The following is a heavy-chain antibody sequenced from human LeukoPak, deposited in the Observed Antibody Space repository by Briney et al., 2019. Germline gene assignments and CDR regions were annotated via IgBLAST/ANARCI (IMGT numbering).Heavy chain of an antibody. CDR2: ISYDGSNK. J-gene: IGHJ4*02. CDR1: GFTFSSYA. V-gene: IGHV3-30-3*01. Sequence: GGSLRLSCAASGFTFSSYAMHWVRQAPGKGLEWMAVISYDGSNKYYADSVKGRFTISRDNAKNSLYLQMNSLRAEDTAVYYCASTGRWLLDYWGQGTLVTVSS. CDR3: ASTGRWLLDY. D-gene: IGHD1-1*01.